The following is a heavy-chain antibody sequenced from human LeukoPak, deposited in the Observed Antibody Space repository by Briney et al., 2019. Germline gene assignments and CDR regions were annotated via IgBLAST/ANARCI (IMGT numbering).Heavy chain of an antibody. D-gene: IGHD6-13*01. Sequence: GGSLRLSCAASGFTFSSYAMSWVRQAPGKGLEGVSAIRGSGGSTYYADSVKGRFTISRDNSKNTLYLQMNSLRAEDTAVYYCAKPGYSSSWYYYYYYMDVWGKGTTVTVSS. CDR3: AKPGYSSSWYYYYYYMDV. CDR1: GFTFSSYA. V-gene: IGHV3-23*01. CDR2: IRGSGGST. J-gene: IGHJ6*03.